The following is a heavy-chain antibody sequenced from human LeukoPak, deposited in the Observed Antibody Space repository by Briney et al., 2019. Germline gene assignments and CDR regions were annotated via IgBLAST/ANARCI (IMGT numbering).Heavy chain of an antibody. V-gene: IGHV3-48*02. CDR2: ISSSSSTI. J-gene: IGHJ4*02. CDR3: ASEFYGSGSSVDY. Sequence: GGSLRLSCAASGFTFSSYSMNWVRQAPGKGLEWVSYISSSSSTIYYADSVKGRFTISRDNAKNSLYLQMNSLRDEDTAVYYCASEFYGSGSSVDYWGQGTLVTVSS. D-gene: IGHD3-10*01. CDR1: GFTFSSYS.